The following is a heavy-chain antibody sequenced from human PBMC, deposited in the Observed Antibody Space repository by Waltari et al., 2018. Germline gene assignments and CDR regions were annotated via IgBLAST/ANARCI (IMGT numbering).Heavy chain of an antibody. CDR1: GFNFFVTW. CDR2: IKRSSDGGAA. V-gene: IGHV3-15*01. Sequence: EVQLVESGGGLVKPGGSLRLSCAASGFNFFVTWRTWVRQAPGKGLEGVGRIKRSSDGGAAEYAAPVNGRFIISRDDSSSTLYLQMNSLKSEDTAVYYCITDPANAYVCWFDPWGQGTLVTVSS. J-gene: IGHJ5*02. D-gene: IGHD2-2*01. CDR3: ITDPANAYVCWFDP.